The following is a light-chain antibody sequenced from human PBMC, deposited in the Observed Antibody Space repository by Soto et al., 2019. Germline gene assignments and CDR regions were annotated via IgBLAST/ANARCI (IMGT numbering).Light chain of an antibody. CDR1: QSVLYSSNNENY. V-gene: IGKV4-1*01. CDR2: RAS. Sequence: DVVLTQSPDSLAVSLGESSTINCKSSQSVLYSSNNENYLAWYQQKPGQPPKLLIYRASTRESGVPDRFSGSGSGKDFTLTISSLQAEDVAVYYCQQYYTNVDFGQGARLEIK. J-gene: IGKJ5*01. CDR3: QQYYTNVD.